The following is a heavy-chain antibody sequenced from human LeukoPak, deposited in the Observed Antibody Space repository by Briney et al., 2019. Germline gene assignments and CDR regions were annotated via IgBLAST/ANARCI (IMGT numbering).Heavy chain of an antibody. CDR3: ASGWKQWLSRGAEYFQH. Sequence: SQTLSLTCTVSGGSISSGGYYWSWIRQPPGKGLEWIGYIYHSGSTYYNPSLKSRVTISVDRSKNQFSLKLSSVTAADTAVYYCASGWKQWLSRGAEYFQHWGQGTLVTVSS. V-gene: IGHV4-30-2*01. CDR2: IYHSGST. J-gene: IGHJ1*01. D-gene: IGHD6-19*01. CDR1: GGSISSGGYY.